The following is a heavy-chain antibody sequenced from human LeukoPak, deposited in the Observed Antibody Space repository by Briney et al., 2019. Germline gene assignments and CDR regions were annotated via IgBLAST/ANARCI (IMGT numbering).Heavy chain of an antibody. CDR1: GGSISSSSYY. CDR3: ARDYDILTGYLGYYGMDV. D-gene: IGHD3-9*01. Sequence: SETLSLTCTVSGGSISSSSYYWGWIRQPPGKGLEWIGSIYYSGSTYYNPSLKSRVTISVDTSKNQFSLKLSSVTAADTAVYYCARDYDILTGYLGYYGMDVWGQGTTVTVSS. V-gene: IGHV4-39*07. CDR2: IYYSGST. J-gene: IGHJ6*02.